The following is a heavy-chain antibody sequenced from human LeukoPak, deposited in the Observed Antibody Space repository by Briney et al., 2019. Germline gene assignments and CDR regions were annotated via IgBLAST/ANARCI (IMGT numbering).Heavy chain of an antibody. D-gene: IGHD6-6*01. V-gene: IGHV3-48*01. CDR2: ISSSSSTI. J-gene: IGHJ3*02. Sequence: PGGSLRLSCAASGFTFSSYSMNWVRQAPGKGLEWVSYISSSSSTIYYADSVKGRFTISRDNAENSLYLQMNSLRADDTAVYYCAREYSSSSGRAFDIWGQGTMVTVSS. CDR3: AREYSSSSGRAFDI. CDR1: GFTFSSYS.